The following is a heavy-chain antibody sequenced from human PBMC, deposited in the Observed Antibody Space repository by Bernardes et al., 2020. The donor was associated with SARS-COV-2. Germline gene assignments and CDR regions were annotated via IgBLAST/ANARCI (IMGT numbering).Heavy chain of an antibody. CDR2: IKSKTDGGTT. D-gene: IGHD1-26*01. Sequence: GGSLRLSCAASGFTFSNAWMSWVRQAPGKGLEWVGRIKSKTDGGTTDYAAPVKGRFTISRDDSKNTLYLQMNSLKTEDTAVYYCTTDGGPDSGISDFDYWGQGTLVTVSS. CDR3: TTDGGPDSGISDFDY. J-gene: IGHJ4*02. V-gene: IGHV3-15*01. CDR1: GFTFSNAW.